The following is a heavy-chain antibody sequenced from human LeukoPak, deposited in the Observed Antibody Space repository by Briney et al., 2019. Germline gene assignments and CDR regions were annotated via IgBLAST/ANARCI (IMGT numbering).Heavy chain of an antibody. Sequence: GSLRLTCAVYGGSFSGYYWSWIRQPPGKGLEWIGEINHSGSTNYNPSLKSRVTISVDTSKNQFSLKLSSVTAADTAVYYCARGRYSSSWYSVYYFDYWGQGTLVTVSS. D-gene: IGHD6-13*01. CDR2: INHSGST. CDR3: ARGRYSSSWYSVYYFDY. J-gene: IGHJ4*02. CDR1: GGSFSGYY. V-gene: IGHV4-34*01.